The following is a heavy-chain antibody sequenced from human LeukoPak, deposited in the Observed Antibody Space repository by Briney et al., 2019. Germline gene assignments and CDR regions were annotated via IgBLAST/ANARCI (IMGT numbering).Heavy chain of an antibody. CDR2: IRSKAYGGTT. D-gene: IGHD3-10*01. Sequence: GGSLRLSCTASGFTFGGYAMSWVRQAPGKGLEWVGFIRSKAYGGTTEYAASVKGRFTISRDDSKSIAYLQMNSLKTEDTAVYYCTREKPSTGWFGELLLFDYWGQGTLVTVSS. CDR1: GFTFGGYA. J-gene: IGHJ4*02. CDR3: TREKPSTGWFGELLLFDY. V-gene: IGHV3-49*04.